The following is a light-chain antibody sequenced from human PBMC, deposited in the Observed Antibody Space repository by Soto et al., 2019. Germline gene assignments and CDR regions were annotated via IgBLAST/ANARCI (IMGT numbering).Light chain of an antibody. Sequence: QSALTQPASVSGSPGQSITISCSGTKDDVGRYNFVSWYQHLPGEAPKLLISGVTGRPSGVSNRYSGSKSGNTASLTIIDLQAEDEATYYCTSYTSVSTLLFGGGTKVTVL. CDR3: TSYTSVSTLL. J-gene: IGLJ2*01. V-gene: IGLV2-14*01. CDR2: GVT. CDR1: KDDVGRYNF.